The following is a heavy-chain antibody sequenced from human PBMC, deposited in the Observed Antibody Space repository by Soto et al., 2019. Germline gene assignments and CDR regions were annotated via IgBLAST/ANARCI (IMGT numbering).Heavy chain of an antibody. V-gene: IGHV3-9*01. CDR3: VKDESINWYSGHFRH. CDR1: GFTFDDYA. D-gene: IGHD6-13*01. Sequence: EVQLVESGGGLVQPGRSLRLSCAASGFTFDDYAMHWVRQVPGKGLEWVSGINWNSGSIGYGDSVKGRFAISRDNAKNSLHLQMHSLSAEDTAFYYCVKDESINWYSGHFRHWGQCTLVTVSS. J-gene: IGHJ1*01. CDR2: INWNSGSI.